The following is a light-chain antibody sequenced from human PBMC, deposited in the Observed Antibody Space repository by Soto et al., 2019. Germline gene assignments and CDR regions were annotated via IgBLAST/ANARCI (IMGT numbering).Light chain of an antibody. V-gene: IGKV3-20*01. Sequence: ENVLTQSPGTLSLSPGERATLSCRASQSVDSSYLAWYQQKPGQAPRLLIYGTSTRATGIPDRFSDSGSGTDFTLTINRLEPEDFAVYYCQQYGSSLYTFGQGTKLEIK. CDR1: QSVDSSY. CDR3: QQYGSSLYT. CDR2: GTS. J-gene: IGKJ2*01.